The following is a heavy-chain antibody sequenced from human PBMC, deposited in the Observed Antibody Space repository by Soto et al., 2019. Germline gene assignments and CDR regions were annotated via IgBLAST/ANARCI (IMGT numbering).Heavy chain of an antibody. V-gene: IGHV4-34*01. J-gene: IGHJ6*02. D-gene: IGHD2-8*01. CDR1: GGSFSGYY. Sequence: SETLSLTCAVYGGSFSGYYWSWIRQPPGKGLEWIGEINHSGSTNYNPSLKSRVTISVDTSKNQFSLKLSSVTAADTAVYYCARGGWGCTNGVCSPRYYYYYYGMDVWGQGTTVTVS. CDR2: INHSGST. CDR3: ARGGWGCTNGVCSPRYYYYYYGMDV.